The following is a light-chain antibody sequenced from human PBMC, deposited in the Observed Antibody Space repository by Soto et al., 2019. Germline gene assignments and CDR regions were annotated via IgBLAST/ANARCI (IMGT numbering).Light chain of an antibody. CDR1: QTIGNY. CDR2: AAS. CDR3: QNYGDAPWT. J-gene: IGKJ1*01. Sequence: DIQMTQAPSSRPASVGDRFTITCRASQTIGNYLNWYQQRPGKAPNLLISAASTLQSGVPSRFSGSGSGTDFTLTISSLQPEDFATYYCQNYGDAPWTFGQGTKVDIK. V-gene: IGKV1-39*01.